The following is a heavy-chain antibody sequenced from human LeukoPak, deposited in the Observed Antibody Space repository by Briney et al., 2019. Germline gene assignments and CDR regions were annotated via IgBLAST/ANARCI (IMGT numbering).Heavy chain of an antibody. J-gene: IGHJ4*02. V-gene: IGHV4-30-2*01. D-gene: IGHD1-26*01. CDR1: GGSISSGGYS. Sequence: PSQTLSLTCAVSGGSISSGGYSWSWIRQPPGKGLEWIGYIYHSGSTYHNPSLKSRVTISVDTSKNQFSLKLSSVTAADTAVYYCARSGSYYYFDYWGQGTLVTVSS. CDR2: IYHSGST. CDR3: ARSGSYYYFDY.